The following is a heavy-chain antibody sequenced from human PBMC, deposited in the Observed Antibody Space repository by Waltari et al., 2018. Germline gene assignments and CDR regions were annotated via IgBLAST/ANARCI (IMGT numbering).Heavy chain of an antibody. D-gene: IGHD6-19*01. V-gene: IGHV6-1*01. CDR3: AREKGSVAVGPVNYGMDV. CDR1: GHRVSSHSAS. J-gene: IGHJ6*02. CDR2: TYYRSKWYN. Sequence: QVQLQQSGPGLVKPSQTISLTCAISGHRVSSHSASWHWIRQAPPAGLEWLGRTYYRSKWYNDYAVSVKSRITINPDTSKNQFSLQLNSVTPEDTAVYYCAREKGSVAVGPVNYGMDVWGQGTTVTVSS.